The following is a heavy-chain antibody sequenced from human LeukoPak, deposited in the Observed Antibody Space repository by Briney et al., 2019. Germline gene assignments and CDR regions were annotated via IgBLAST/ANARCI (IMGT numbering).Heavy chain of an antibody. J-gene: IGHJ3*02. Sequence: ASVKVSCKASGYTFPIYTMHWVRQAPGQRLEWMGWINVGNGNTKYSQEFQGRVTITRDTSASTAYMELSSLRSEDMAVYYCARVNRDAFDIWGQGTMVTVSS. CDR3: ARVNRDAFDI. V-gene: IGHV1-3*03. CDR2: INVGNGNT. CDR1: GYTFPIYT. D-gene: IGHD1-14*01.